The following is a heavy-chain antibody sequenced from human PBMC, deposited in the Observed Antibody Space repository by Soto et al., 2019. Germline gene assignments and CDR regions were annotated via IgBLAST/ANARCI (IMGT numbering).Heavy chain of an antibody. D-gene: IGHD6-13*01. Sequence: GESLKISCKGSGYSFTSYWISWVRQMPGKGLEWMGRIDPSDSYTNYSPSFQGHVTISADKSISTAYLQWSSLKASDIAMSYCAEHAPTAGFYGMDVWGQESTCTFSS. V-gene: IGHV5-10-1*01. J-gene: IGHJ6*02. CDR3: AEHAPTAGFYGMDV. CDR2: IDPSDSYT. CDR1: GYSFTSYW.